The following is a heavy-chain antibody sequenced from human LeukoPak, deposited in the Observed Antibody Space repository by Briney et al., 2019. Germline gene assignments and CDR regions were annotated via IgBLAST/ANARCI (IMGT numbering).Heavy chain of an antibody. Sequence: ASVKVSCKASGYTFTGYYMHWVRQDPGQGLEWMGWINPNSGGTNYAQKFQGRVTMTRDTSISTAYMELSRLRSDDTAVYFCARAYVDTAMGPRRFDPWGQGTLVTVSS. D-gene: IGHD5-18*01. CDR3: ARAYVDTAMGPRRFDP. J-gene: IGHJ5*02. CDR2: INPNSGGT. CDR1: GYTFTGYY. V-gene: IGHV1-2*02.